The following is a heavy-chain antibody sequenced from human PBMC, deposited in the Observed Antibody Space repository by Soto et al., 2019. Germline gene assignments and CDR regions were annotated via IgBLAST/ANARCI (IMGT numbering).Heavy chain of an antibody. CDR2: INPSGGST. CDR1: GYTFTSYY. Sequence: QVQLVQSGAEVKKPGASVKVSCKASGYTFTSYYMHWVRQAPGQGLELMGIINPSGGSTSYAQKFQGRVTMTMDTSTSTVYMELSSLRSEDTAVYYCATALPYDDILTGPFDYWGQGTLVTVSS. D-gene: IGHD3-9*01. CDR3: ATALPYDDILTGPFDY. J-gene: IGHJ4*02. V-gene: IGHV1-46*01.